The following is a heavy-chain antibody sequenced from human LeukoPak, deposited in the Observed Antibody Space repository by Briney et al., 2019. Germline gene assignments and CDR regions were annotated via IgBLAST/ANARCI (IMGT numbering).Heavy chain of an antibody. CDR2: ISSSSSYI. V-gene: IGHV3-21*01. J-gene: IGHJ4*02. D-gene: IGHD6-19*01. CDR1: GFTFSSYS. Sequence: GRSLRLSCAASGFTFSSYSMNWVRHAPGKGLEWVSSISSSSSYIYYADSVKGRFTISRDNAKNSLYLQMNSLRAEDTAGYYCARGLGSSGDYRDNFDYWGQGNLVTVSS. CDR3: ARGLGSSGDYRDNFDY.